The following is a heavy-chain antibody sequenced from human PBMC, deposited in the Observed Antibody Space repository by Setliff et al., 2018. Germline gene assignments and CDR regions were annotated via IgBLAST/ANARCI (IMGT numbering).Heavy chain of an antibody. CDR3: ASRNSDGGPEYFQH. V-gene: IGHV4-61*02. CDR2: VHSNVGT. Sequence: SETLSLTCTVSGGSVGNSYYYWSWIWQPAGKGLEWIGRVHSNVGTNFNPSLKSRVTMSVDASRDQISLKLMSVTAADTAVYYCASRNSDGGPEYFQHWGQGALVTVSS. J-gene: IGHJ1*01. CDR1: GGSVGNSYYY. D-gene: IGHD1-26*01.